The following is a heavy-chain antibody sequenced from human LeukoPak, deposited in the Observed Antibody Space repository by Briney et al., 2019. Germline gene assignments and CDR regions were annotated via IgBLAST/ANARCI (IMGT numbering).Heavy chain of an antibody. CDR1: GFTFTDYY. D-gene: IGHD4-23*01. Sequence: GASVTVSCKASGFTFTDYYIHWVRQAPGQGLEWMGYINPHSGVRSSPQKFQGRVTMTPDTSISAVYMELSSLTSDDTAIYYCVREGNDLLSKNFDYWGQGTLVIVSS. CDR3: VREGNDLLSKNFDY. CDR2: INPHSGVR. V-gene: IGHV1-2*02. J-gene: IGHJ4*02.